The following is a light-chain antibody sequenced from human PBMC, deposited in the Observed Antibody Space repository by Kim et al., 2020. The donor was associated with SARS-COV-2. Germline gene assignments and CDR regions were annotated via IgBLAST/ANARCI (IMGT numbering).Light chain of an antibody. Sequence: NTVIISFIRSSGSMTGNYVQWYQQRPGSSPTTIIYEDNDRASGVPDRCSNYSDSTSNSATRTSSGLQTEDEANCYWQSFGSSNHWVLGGGTQQTI. CDR1: SGSMTGNY. CDR3: QSFGSSNHWV. J-gene: IGLJ3*02. CDR2: EDN. V-gene: IGLV6-57*01.